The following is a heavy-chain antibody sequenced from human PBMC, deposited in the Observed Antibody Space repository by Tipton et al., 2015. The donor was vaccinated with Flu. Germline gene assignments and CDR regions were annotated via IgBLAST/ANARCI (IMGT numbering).Heavy chain of an antibody. Sequence: GSLRLSCAASGFTFSSSSMHWVRQAPGKGLEWVANIKQDGSEKYYVDSVKGRFTISRDNAKNSLYLQMNSLRAEDTAVYYCARAIGAAGSYWGQGTLVTVSS. D-gene: IGHD6-13*01. J-gene: IGHJ4*02. CDR2: IKQDGSEK. CDR1: GFTFSSSS. V-gene: IGHV3-7*03. CDR3: ARAIGAAGSY.